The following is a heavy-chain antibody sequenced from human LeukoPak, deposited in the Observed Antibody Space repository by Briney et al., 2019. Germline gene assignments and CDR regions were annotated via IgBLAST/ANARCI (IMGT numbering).Heavy chain of an antibody. J-gene: IGHJ4*02. V-gene: IGHV3-15*01. Sequence: GGSLRLSCAASGFTFSNAWVSWVRQAPGKGLEWVGRIKSKTDGGTTDYAAPVKGRFTISRDDSRNTLYLQMNSLKTEDTAVYYCTTHDFWSGYYNFDYWGQGTLVTVSS. CDR3: TTHDFWSGYYNFDY. CDR1: GFTFSNAW. D-gene: IGHD3-3*01. CDR2: IKSKTDGGTT.